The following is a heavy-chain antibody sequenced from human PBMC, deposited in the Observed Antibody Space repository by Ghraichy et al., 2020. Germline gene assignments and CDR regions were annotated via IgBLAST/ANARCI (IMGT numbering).Heavy chain of an antibody. V-gene: IGHV2-5*01. D-gene: IGHD6-13*01. J-gene: IGHJ3*02. CDR2: IYWNDDK. CDR3: AHGRIAAAGPNDAFDI. Sequence: SGPTLVKPTQTLTLTCTFSGFSLSTSGVGVGWIRQPPGKALEWLALIYWNDDKRYSPSLKSSLTITKDTSKNQVVLTMTNMDPVDTATYYCAHGRIAAAGPNDAFDIWGQGTMVTVSS. CDR1: GFSLSTSGVG.